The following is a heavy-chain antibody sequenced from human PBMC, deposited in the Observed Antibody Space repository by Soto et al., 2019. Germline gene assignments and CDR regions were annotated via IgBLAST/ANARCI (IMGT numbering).Heavy chain of an antibody. D-gene: IGHD3-10*01. Sequence: ASVKVSCKASGYTFTGYYMHWVRQAPGQGLEWMGWINPNSGGTNYAQKFQGWVTMTRDTSISTAYMELSRLRSDDPAVYYCAREGPGGLIHNYFDYWGQGTLVTVSS. J-gene: IGHJ4*02. V-gene: IGHV1-2*04. CDR3: AREGPGGLIHNYFDY. CDR2: INPNSGGT. CDR1: GYTFTGYY.